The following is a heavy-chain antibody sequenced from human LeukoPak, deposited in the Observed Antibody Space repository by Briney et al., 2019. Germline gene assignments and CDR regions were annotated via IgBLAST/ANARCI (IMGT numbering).Heavy chain of an antibody. Sequence: PGGSLRLSCAASGFTFNYYWLTWVRQAPGKGLEWVANIQQDGSEKYYVDSVKGRFIISRDNAKNSPYLQMNSLRAEDTAVYYCARVRKLRTRGVMDPLVYWGQGTLVTVSS. CDR1: GFTFNYYW. V-gene: IGHV3-7*01. D-gene: IGHD3-10*01. J-gene: IGHJ4*02. CDR2: IQQDGSEK. CDR3: ARVRKLRTRGVMDPLVY.